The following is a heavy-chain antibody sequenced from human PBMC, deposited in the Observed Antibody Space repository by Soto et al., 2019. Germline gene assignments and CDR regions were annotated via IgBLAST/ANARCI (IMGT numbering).Heavy chain of an antibody. J-gene: IGHJ5*02. CDR3: ARAEPNYDFWSDYPKWFDP. V-gene: IGHV4-59*01. D-gene: IGHD3-3*01. CDR2: IYYTGST. CDR1: GGSISTYY. Sequence: NLRATLSLPCSVSGGSISTYYWSWIRQPPGKGLEWIGYIYYTGSTNYNPSLKSRVTMSVDTSKNQFSLKLSSVTAADTAVYYCARAEPNYDFWSDYPKWFDPWGQGTLVTVSS.